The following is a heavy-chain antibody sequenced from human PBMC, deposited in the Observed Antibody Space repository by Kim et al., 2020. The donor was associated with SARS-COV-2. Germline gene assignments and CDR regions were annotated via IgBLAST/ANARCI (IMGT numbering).Heavy chain of an antibody. J-gene: IGHJ6*02. Sequence: VKGRFTTSNDNAKDSLYLQMNSLRAEDTAVYYCARDRGYSGPYNYYYGMDVWGQGTTVTVSS. V-gene: IGHV3-11*04. CDR3: ARDRGYSGPYNYYYGMDV. D-gene: IGHD5-12*01.